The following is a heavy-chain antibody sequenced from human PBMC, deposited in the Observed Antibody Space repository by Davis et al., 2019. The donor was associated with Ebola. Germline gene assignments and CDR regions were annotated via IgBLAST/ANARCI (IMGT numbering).Heavy chain of an antibody. CDR3: ARDSGEWELLGGADY. D-gene: IGHD1-26*01. Sequence: GGSLRLSCAASGFTFSSYAMHWVRQAPGKGLEWVAVISYDGSNKYYADSVKGRFTISRDNSKNTLYLQMNSLRAEDTAVYYCARDSGEWELLGGADYWGQGTLVTVSS. CDR1: GFTFSSYA. J-gene: IGHJ4*02. CDR2: ISYDGSNK. V-gene: IGHV3-30-3*01.